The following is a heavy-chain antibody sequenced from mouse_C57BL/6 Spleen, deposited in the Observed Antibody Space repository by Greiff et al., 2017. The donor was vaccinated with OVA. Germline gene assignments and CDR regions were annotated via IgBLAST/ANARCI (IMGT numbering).Heavy chain of an antibody. Sequence: QVQLQQPGAELVRPGSSVKLSCKASGYTFTSYWMHWVKQRPIQGLEWIGNIDPSDSETHYNQKFKDKATLTVDKSSSTAYMQLSSLTSEDSAVYYCARVRGNYPFAYWGQGTLVTVSA. V-gene: IGHV1-52*01. CDR3: ARVRGNYPFAY. CDR1: GYTFTSYW. J-gene: IGHJ3*01. D-gene: IGHD2-1*01. CDR2: IDPSDSET.